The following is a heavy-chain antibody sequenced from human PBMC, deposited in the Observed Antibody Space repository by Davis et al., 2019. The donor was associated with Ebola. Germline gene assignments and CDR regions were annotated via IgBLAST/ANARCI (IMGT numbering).Heavy chain of an antibody. Sequence: PGGSLRLSCAASGFTFSSYAMSWVRQAPGKGLEWVSVISGKGGQSTYYADSVKGRFTISRDNSKNTLYLQMNSLKAEDTAVYYCAKSDVVINPYYMDVWGKGTTVTVSS. CDR3: AKSDVVINPYYMDV. CDR1: GFTFSSYA. V-gene: IGHV3-23*01. J-gene: IGHJ6*03. D-gene: IGHD3-22*01. CDR2: ISGKGGQST.